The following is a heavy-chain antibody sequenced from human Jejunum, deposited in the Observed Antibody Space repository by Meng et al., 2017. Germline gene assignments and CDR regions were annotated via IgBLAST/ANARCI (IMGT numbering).Heavy chain of an antibody. D-gene: IGHD2-15*01. CDR2: IYSGGTT. J-gene: IGHJ4*02. CDR1: GFTVNNNY. CDR3: VRDQGVVGSSYFDY. V-gene: IGHV3-66*02. Sequence: GESLKISCAGSGFTVNNNYMNWVRQAPGKGLEWVSVIYSGGTTFYADSVKGRFTISRDNSKNTLYLQMNSLRAEDTAVYYCVRDQGVVGSSYFDYWGQGTLVTVSS.